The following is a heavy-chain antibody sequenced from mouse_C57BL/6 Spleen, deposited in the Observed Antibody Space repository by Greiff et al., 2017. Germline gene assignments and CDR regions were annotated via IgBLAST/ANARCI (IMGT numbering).Heavy chain of an antibody. Sequence: VQLQQSGPELVKPGDSVKISCKASGYSFTGYFMNWVMQSHGKSLEWIGRINPYNGDTFYNQKFKGKATLTVDKSSSTAHMELRSLTSEDSAVYYCARIYYYGSSYFDYWGQGTTLTVSS. CDR1: GYSFTGYF. CDR2: INPYNGDT. CDR3: ARIYYYGSSYFDY. D-gene: IGHD1-1*01. J-gene: IGHJ2*01. V-gene: IGHV1-20*01.